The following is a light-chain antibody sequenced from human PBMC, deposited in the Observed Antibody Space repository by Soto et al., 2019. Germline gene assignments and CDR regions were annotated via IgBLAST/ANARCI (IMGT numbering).Light chain of an antibody. J-gene: IGKJ1*01. V-gene: IGKV3-20*01. CDR3: QQYGSLPPT. CDR2: GAF. Sequence: EIVLKQSPGTLSLSPGERPTLPCRASQSVSRRYFAWYPPKHGQAPRVXIYGAFRRATGIPERFLSSGAGTDCTRTIRRLEPDDLAVPSCQQYGSLPPTFGQGTKVDI. CDR1: QSVSRRY.